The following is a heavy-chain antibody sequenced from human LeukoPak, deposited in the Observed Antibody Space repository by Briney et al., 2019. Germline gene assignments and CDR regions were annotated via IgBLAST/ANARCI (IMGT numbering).Heavy chain of an antibody. CDR2: IYHSGST. J-gene: IGHJ4*02. V-gene: IGHV4-38-2*01. CDR1: GYSISSGYY. D-gene: IGHD2-15*01. CDR3: ARVVVAATFFDY. Sequence: SETLSLTCAVSGYSISSGYYWGWIRQLPGKGLEWIGSIYHSGSTYYNPSLKSRVTISVDTSKNQFSLKLSSVTAADTAVYYCARVVVAATFFDYWGQGTLVTVSS.